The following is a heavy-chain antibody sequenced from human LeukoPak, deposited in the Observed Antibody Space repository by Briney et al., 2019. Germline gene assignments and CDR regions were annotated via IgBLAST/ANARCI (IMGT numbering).Heavy chain of an antibody. J-gene: IGHJ4*02. D-gene: IGHD4-23*01. Sequence: SQTLSLTCAVSGGSISSGGHSWSWIRQPPGKGLEWIGYIYHSGSTYYNPSLKSRVTISVDTSKNHFSLKLTSVTAADTAVYYCARAYGPNSPLYWGQGTLVTVSS. CDR2: IYHSGST. CDR1: GGSISSGGHS. CDR3: ARAYGPNSPLY. V-gene: IGHV4-30-2*01.